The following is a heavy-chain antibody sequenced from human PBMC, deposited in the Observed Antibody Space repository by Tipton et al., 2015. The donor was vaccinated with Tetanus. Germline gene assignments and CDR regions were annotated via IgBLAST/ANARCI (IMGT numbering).Heavy chain of an antibody. CDR1: GGSFSDYY. D-gene: IGHD6-6*01. CDR2: INHGGGS. Sequence: TLSLTCAVSGGSFSDYYWTWIRQSPGKGLEWIGEINHGGGSNYNPSLKSRVTLSLDMSKNHFSLRLSSVTAADTAVYYCARDQGGGRVVRLNWFDPWGQGTLVTVSS. V-gene: IGHV4-34*01. J-gene: IGHJ5*02. CDR3: ARDQGGGRVVRLNWFDP.